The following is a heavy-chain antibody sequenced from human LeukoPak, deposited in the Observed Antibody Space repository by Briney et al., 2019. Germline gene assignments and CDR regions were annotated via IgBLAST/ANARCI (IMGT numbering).Heavy chain of an antibody. CDR3: ARESGITMIDRGYYYMDV. J-gene: IGHJ6*03. CDR2: IIPIFGTA. D-gene: IGHD3-22*01. V-gene: IGHV1-69*05. Sequence: SVKVSCKASGGTFSSYAISWVRQAPGQGLEWMGGIIPIFGTANYAQKFQGRVTITTDESTSTAYMELSSLRSEGTAVYCCARESGITMIDRGYYYMDVWGKGTTVTVSS. CDR1: GGTFSSYA.